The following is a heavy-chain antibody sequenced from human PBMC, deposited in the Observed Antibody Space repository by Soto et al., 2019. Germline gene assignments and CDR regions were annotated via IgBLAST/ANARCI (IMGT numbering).Heavy chain of an antibody. V-gene: IGHV3-23*04. Sequence: VQLVQSGAEVKKPGASVKVSCKASGYTFSSYAMSWVRQAPGKGLEWVSAISGSGGSTYYADSVKGRFTISRDNSKNTLYLQMNSLRAEDTAVYYCAKVLLWFGESHDAFDIWGQGTMVTVSS. CDR3: AKVLLWFGESHDAFDI. CDR1: GYTFSSYA. J-gene: IGHJ3*02. D-gene: IGHD3-10*01. CDR2: ISGSGGST.